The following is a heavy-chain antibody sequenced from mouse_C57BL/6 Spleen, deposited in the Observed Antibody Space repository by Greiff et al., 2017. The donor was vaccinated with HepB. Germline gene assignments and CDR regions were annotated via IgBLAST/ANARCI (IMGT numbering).Heavy chain of an antibody. Sequence: VQLQQSGAELVRPGASVKLSCTASGFNIKDDYMHWVKQRPEQGLEWIGWIDPENGDTEYASKFQGKATITADTSSNTAYLQLSSLTSEDTAVYYCTTVTPVAYWGQGTLVTVSA. V-gene: IGHV14-4*01. CDR3: TTVTPVAY. D-gene: IGHD2-3*01. CDR2: IDPENGDT. CDR1: GFNIKDDY. J-gene: IGHJ3*01.